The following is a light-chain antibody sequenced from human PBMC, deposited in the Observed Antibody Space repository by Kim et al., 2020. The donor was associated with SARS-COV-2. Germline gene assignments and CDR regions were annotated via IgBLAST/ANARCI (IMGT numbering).Light chain of an antibody. V-gene: IGLV1-44*01. CDR3: ATWDVSLNGWV. CDR2: NDN. CDR1: SSTVGRHF. J-gene: IGLJ3*02. Sequence: GQRSTVSGSVSSSTVGRHFLKWYQQLPGTAPKVFIYNDNQRPSGVPDRFSGSRSGTSASLAISGLQSEDEADYYCATWDVSLNGWVFGGGTQLTVL.